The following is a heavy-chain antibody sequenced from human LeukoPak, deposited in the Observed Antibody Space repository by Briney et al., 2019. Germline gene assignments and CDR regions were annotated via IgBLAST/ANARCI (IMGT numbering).Heavy chain of an antibody. CDR2: ISKDESNK. V-gene: IGHV3-30*18. CDR1: GFSFSTFG. CDR3: AKDNPVLEY. J-gene: IGHJ4*02. Sequence: PGGSLRLSCAASGFSFSTFGMHWVRQTPGKGLKWVSHISKDESNKYYADSVKGRFTISRDTSKNTLFLQMNSLRVEDTAVYYCAKDNPVLEYWGQGTLVTVSS.